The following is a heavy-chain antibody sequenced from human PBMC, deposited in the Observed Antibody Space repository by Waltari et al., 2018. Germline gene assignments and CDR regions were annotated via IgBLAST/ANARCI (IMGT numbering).Heavy chain of an antibody. D-gene: IGHD6-13*01. CDR1: GYSIDRAYF. CDR3: ARAPGVAAAAYFDY. CDR2: IFHAGFT. V-gene: IGHV4-38-2*01. J-gene: IGHJ4*02. Sequence: QVQLQESGPGLVKPSETLSLTCDVSGYSIDRAYFWGWIRQPPGTGLEWIGTIFHAGFTYYTPSPKVRVSMSVDTSKNQFSLNLSSVTAADTAVYYCARAPGVAAAAYFDYWGQGTLVTVSS.